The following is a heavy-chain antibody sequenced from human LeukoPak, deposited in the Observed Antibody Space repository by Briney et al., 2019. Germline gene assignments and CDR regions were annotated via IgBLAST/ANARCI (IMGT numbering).Heavy chain of an antibody. J-gene: IGHJ6*02. CDR3: ARPAYYDFWSTYGMDV. Sequence: SVKVSCKASGGSFSSDVINWVRQAPGQGLEWMGRVIPIIATSNYAQNFQGRVTITADKSTSTAYMELSSLRSEDTAVYYCARPAYYDFWSTYGMDVWGQGTTVTVSS. CDR2: VIPIIATS. CDR1: GGSFSSDV. D-gene: IGHD3-3*01. V-gene: IGHV1-69*04.